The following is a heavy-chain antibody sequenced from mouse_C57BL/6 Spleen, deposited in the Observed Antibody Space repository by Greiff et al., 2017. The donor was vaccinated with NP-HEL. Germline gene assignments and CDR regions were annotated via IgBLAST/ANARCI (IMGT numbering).Heavy chain of an antibody. CDR2: IYPGSGNT. J-gene: IGHJ2*01. CDR3: ARTGPHYFDY. V-gene: IGHV1-76*01. CDR1: GYTFTDYY. D-gene: IGHD4-1*01. Sequence: QVQLQQSGAELVRPGASVKLSCKASGYTFTDYYINWVKQRPGQGLEWIARIYPGSGNTYYNEKFKGKATLTAEKSSSTAYMQLSSLTSEDSAVYFCARTGPHYFDYWGQGTTLTVSS.